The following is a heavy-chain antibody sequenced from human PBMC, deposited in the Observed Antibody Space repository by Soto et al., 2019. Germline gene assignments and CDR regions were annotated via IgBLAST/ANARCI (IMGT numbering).Heavy chain of an antibody. CDR1: GYTFTGYH. CDR2: INPNSGGT. D-gene: IGHD2-2*01. J-gene: IGHJ3*02. Sequence: ASVKVSCKTSGYTFTGYHIHWLRQTPGQGLEWMGWINPNSGGTNYAQKFQGWVTMTRDTSISTAYMELSRLRSDDTAVYYCARVTDCSSTSCYAGIQAFDMWGKGTVVTVSS. V-gene: IGHV1-2*04. CDR3: ARVTDCSSTSCYAGIQAFDM.